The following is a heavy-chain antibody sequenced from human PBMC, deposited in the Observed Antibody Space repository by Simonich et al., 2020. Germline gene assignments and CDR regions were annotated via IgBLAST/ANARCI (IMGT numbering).Heavy chain of an antibody. Sequence: QVQLVQSGAEVKKPGSSVKVSCKASGGTFSSYAISWVRQAPGQGLEWMGEFIPVHSITNTAQKSQGRVTITADKATSTAYMELSSLSSEDTAVYYCARTNTMRELDTMVRGVDYFDYWGQGTLVTVSS. V-gene: IGHV1-69*09. D-gene: IGHD3-10*01. J-gene: IGHJ4*02. CDR1: GGTFSSYA. CDR3: ARTNTMRELDTMVRGVDYFDY. CDR2: FIPVHSIT.